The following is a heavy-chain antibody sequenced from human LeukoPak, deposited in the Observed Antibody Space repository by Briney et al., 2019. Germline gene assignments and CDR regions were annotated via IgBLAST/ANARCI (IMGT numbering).Heavy chain of an antibody. CDR2: IIPIFGTA. J-gene: IGHJ6*03. Sequence: SAKVSCKASGGTFSSYAISWVRQAPGQGLEWMGGIIPIFGTANYAQKFQGRVTITADKSTSTAYMELSSLRSEDTAVYYCASLESYYDFWSGYLGLYYYYYMDVWGKGTTVTVSS. CDR1: GGTFSSYA. V-gene: IGHV1-69*06. D-gene: IGHD3-3*01. CDR3: ASLESYYDFWSGYLGLYYYYYMDV.